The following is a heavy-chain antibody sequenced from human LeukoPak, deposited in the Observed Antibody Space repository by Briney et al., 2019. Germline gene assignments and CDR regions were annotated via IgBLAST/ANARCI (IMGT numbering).Heavy chain of an antibody. Sequence: SETLSLNCTVSGGSISSYYWSWIRQPPGKGLEWIGYIYYSGSTNYNPSLKSRVTISVDTSKNQFSLKLSSVTAADTAVYYCARQRGYSYGLDYWGQGTLVTVSS. CDR3: ARQRGYSYGLDY. V-gene: IGHV4-59*08. CDR2: IYYSGST. D-gene: IGHD5-18*01. J-gene: IGHJ4*02. CDR1: GGSISSYY.